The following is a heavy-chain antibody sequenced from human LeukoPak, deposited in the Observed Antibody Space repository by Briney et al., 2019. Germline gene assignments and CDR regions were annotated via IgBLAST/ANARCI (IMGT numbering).Heavy chain of an antibody. V-gene: IGHV3-64*01. CDR2: ISSKGSRT. CDR1: GFTFSTYA. Sequence: GGSLRLSCAASGFTFSTYAMHWVRQAPGKGLEYVSAISSKGSRTYYANSVKGRFTISRDNSKNTLYLQMGSLRAEDTAVYYCARPHGGYFDYWGQGTLVTVSS. CDR3: ARPHGGYFDY. D-gene: IGHD3-16*01. J-gene: IGHJ4*02.